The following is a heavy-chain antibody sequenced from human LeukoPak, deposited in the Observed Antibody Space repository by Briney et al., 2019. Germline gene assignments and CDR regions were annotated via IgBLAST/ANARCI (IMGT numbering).Heavy chain of an antibody. Sequence: PSETLSLTCTVSGGSISSGDYYWRWIRQPPGKGLEWIGYIYYSGSTYYNPSLKSRVTISVDTSKNQFSLKLSSVTAADTAVYYCARETTVTTFDYWGQGTLVTVSS. V-gene: IGHV4-30-4*01. CDR2: IYYSGST. D-gene: IGHD4-17*01. J-gene: IGHJ4*02. CDR3: ARETTVTTFDY. CDR1: GGSISSGDYY.